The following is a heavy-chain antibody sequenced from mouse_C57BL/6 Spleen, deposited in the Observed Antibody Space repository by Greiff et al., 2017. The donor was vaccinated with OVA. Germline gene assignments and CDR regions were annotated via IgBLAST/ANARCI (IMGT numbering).Heavy chain of an antibody. V-gene: IGHV1-42*01. J-gene: IGHJ2*01. CDR3: ARRGPFDY. CDR1: GYSLTGYY. Sequence: EVQLQQSGPELVKPGASVKISCKASGYSLTGYYMNWVKQSPEKSLEWIGEINPSTGGTTYNQKFKAKATLTVDKSSSTAYMQLKSLTSEDSAVYYCARRGPFDYWGQGTTLTVSS. CDR2: INPSTGGT.